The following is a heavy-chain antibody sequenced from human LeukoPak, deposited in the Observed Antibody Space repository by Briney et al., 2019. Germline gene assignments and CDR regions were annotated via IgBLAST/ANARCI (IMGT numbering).Heavy chain of an antibody. CDR2: IYYSGST. D-gene: IGHD3-10*01. V-gene: IGHV4-59*08. CDR3: AATYGSGSSGYYYYGMDV. CDR1: GGSLSSYY. J-gene: IGHJ6*02. Sequence: PSETLSLTRTVSGGSLSSYYWSWIRQPPGKGLEWIGYIYYSGSTNYNPSLKSRVTISVDTSKNQFSLKLSSVTAADTAVYYCAATYGSGSSGYYYYGMDVWGQGTTVTVSS.